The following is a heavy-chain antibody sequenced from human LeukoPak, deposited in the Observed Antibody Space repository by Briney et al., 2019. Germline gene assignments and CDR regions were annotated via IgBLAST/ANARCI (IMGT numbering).Heavy chain of an antibody. CDR3: ARDWRAASDY. CDR1: RFTFSNYW. CDR2: IKQDGSEK. Sequence: PGGSLRLSCAASRFTFSNYWMSWVRQAPGKGLEWVANIKQDGSEKYYVDSVKGRFTISRDNAKNSLYLQMNSLRADDTAVYYCARDWRAASDYWGQGTLVTVSS. D-gene: IGHD3-3*01. J-gene: IGHJ4*02. V-gene: IGHV3-7*01.